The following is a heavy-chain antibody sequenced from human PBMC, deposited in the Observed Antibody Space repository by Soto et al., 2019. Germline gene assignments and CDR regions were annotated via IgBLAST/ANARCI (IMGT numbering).Heavy chain of an antibody. CDR1: GYTSTNYY. CDR3: ARDFSGPMDY. J-gene: IGHJ4*02. CDR2: IYPSGGST. Sequence: GASVKVSCKASGYTSTNYYMHWVRQAPGQGLEWMGIIYPSGGSTRNAQKFQGRVTMTRDTSTSTVYMELSSLRSEGTAVYYCARDFSGPMDYWGRGTLVTVSS. V-gene: IGHV1-46*01. D-gene: IGHD3-10*01.